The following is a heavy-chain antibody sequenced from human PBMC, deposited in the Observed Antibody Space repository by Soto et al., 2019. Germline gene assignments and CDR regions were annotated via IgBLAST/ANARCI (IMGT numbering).Heavy chain of an antibody. CDR3: VWGRIWFGRN. J-gene: IGHJ6*02. V-gene: IGHV1-3*01. Sequence: ASVKVSCKASGYTFSSYAIHWVRQAPGQRLEWMGWINAGNGNTKYSQKFQGRVTITRDTSASTAYMELSSLRSEDTAVYYCVWGRIWFGRNWGQGTTVTVSS. D-gene: IGHD3-10*01. CDR1: GYTFSSYA. CDR2: INAGNGNT.